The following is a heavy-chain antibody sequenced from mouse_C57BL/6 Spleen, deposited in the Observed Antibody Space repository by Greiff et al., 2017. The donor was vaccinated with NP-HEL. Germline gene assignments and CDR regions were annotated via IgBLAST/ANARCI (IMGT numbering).Heavy chain of an antibody. V-gene: IGHV1-61*01. CDR2: IYPSDSET. J-gene: IGHJ3*01. Sequence: VQLQQPGAELVRPGSSVKLSCKASGYTFTSYWMDWVKQRPGQGLEWIGNIYPSDSETHYNQKFKDKATLTVDKSSSTAYMQLSSLTSEDSAVYYCASPLITTVVATRFAYWGQGTLVTVSA. D-gene: IGHD1-1*01. CDR1: GYTFTSYW. CDR3: ASPLITTVVATRFAY.